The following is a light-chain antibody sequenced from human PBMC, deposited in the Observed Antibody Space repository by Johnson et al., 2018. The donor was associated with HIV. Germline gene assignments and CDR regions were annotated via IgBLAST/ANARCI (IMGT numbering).Light chain of an antibody. V-gene: IGLV1-51*02. CDR3: GTWDSSPSAYV. J-gene: IGLJ1*01. CDR1: SSNIGNNY. Sequence: QSVLTQSPSVSAAPGQKVTISCSGSSSNIGNNYVSWYQQLPGTAPKLLIYENNKRPSGIPDRFSGSKSGTSATLGIPGLHTGDEADYYCGTWDSSPSAYVFGTGTKVTVL. CDR2: ENN.